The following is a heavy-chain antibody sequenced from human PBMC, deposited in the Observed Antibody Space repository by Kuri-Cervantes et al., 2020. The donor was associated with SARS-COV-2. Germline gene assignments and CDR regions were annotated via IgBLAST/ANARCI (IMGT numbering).Heavy chain of an antibody. CDR2: IIPILSIT. J-gene: IGHJ4*02. D-gene: IGHD3-3*01. CDR1: GGTFRNYA. V-gene: IGHV1-69*04. Sequence: SVKVSCKASGGTFRNYAISWVRQAPGQGLEWMGRIIPILSITNCAQKFHDRVTFSADKSTTTVYMELSSLRPEDTAVYYCARGSEAVDYWGQGTLVTVSS. CDR3: ARGSEAVDY.